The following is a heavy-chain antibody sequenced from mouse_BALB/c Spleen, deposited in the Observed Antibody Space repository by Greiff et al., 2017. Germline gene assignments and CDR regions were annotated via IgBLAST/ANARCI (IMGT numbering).Heavy chain of an antibody. CDR2: IYPGNSDT. D-gene: IGHD1-1*01. CDR1: GYSFTSYW. V-gene: IGHV1-5*01. CDR3: TRPYGSSSAWFAY. Sequence: VQLQQSGTVLARPGASVKMSCKASGYSFTSYWMHWVKQRPGQGLEWIGAIYPGNSDTSYNQKFKGKAKLTAVTSASTAYMELSSLTNEDSAVYYCTRPYGSSSAWFAYWGQGTLVTVSA. J-gene: IGHJ3*01.